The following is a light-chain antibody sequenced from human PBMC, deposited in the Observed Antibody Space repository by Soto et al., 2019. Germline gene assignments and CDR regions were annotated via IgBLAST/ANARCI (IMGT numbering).Light chain of an antibody. V-gene: IGKV1-33*01. CDR3: QRYDSLPPT. J-gene: IGKJ5*01. CDR1: HDIKKY. CDR2: DAS. Sequence: DIQMTQSPSSLSASVGDRVTITCQASHDIKKYLNWYQEKPGKAPKLLIYDASNLQTGVPSRFSGSGSGTHFTFTISSLQPEDFATYYCQRYDSLPPTFGQGTRLDIK.